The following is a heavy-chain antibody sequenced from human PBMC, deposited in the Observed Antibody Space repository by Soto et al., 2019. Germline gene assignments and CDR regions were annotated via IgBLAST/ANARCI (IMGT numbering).Heavy chain of an antibody. CDR3: ARRRHIEHRDYHYYYGMDV. CDR1: GCTFSSYA. V-gene: IGHV1-69*13. Sequence: SVKVSFKASGCTFSSYAISWARQAPLQVLDCIVGIIPIFGTANYAQNFQGRVTITADESTSTAYMELSSLRSEDTAVYYCARRRHIEHRDYHYYYGMDVWGQGTPVTVSS. CDR2: IIPIFGTA. J-gene: IGHJ6*02. D-gene: IGHD2-21*01.